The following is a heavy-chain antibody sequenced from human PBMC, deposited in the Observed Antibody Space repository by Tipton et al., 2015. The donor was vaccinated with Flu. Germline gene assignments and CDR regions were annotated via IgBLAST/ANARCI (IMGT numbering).Heavy chain of an antibody. D-gene: IGHD4-11*01. V-gene: IGHV4-59*11. Sequence: TLSLTCTVSGGSISSHYWRWIRQPPGKGLEWIGYLSYSGSTNYKPSLKSRVTISVDTSKNQFSLKLSSVTAADTAVYYCARDYGNYGNGMDVWGQGTTVTVSS. J-gene: IGHJ6*02. CDR2: LSYSGST. CDR3: ARDYGNYGNGMDV. CDR1: GGSISSHY.